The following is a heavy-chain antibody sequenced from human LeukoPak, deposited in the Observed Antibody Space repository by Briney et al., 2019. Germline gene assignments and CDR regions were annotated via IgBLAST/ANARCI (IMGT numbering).Heavy chain of an antibody. D-gene: IGHD1-26*01. J-gene: IGHJ4*02. CDR2: ISYNGSNK. CDR1: GFTFSSYG. V-gene: IGHV3-30*18. Sequence: GGSLRLSCAASGFTFSSYGMHWVRQAPGKGLEWLAVISYNGSNKYYADSVKGRFTISRDNSKNTLYLQMNSLRAEDTAVYYCAKDLAWELRYYFDYWGQGTLVTVSS. CDR3: AKDLAWELRYYFDY.